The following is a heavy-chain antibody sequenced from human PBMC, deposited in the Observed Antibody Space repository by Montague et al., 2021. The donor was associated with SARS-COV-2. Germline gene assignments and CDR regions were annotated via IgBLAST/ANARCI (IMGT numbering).Heavy chain of an antibody. CDR1: GDSIKNYF. V-gene: IGHV4-59*01. CDR3: AKEFGSGSINPTY. CDR2: IYYYGNT. J-gene: IGHJ4*02. D-gene: IGHD3-10*01. Sequence: SETLSLTCTVSGDSIKNYFWSWTRQPPGKGLEWIGYIYYYGNTHYNSSLKSRATISIDTSRNLFSLQLRSVTTADTAVYFCAKEFGSGSINPTYWGQGVLVTVSS.